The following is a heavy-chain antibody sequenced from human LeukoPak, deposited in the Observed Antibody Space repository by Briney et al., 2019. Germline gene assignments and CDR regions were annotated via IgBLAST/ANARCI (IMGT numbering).Heavy chain of an antibody. D-gene: IGHD4-17*01. CDR2: IGGSGSNT. Sequence: GGSLRLSCVASDFTFPNYAMTWVRLAPGKGLEWVSSIGGSGSNTNYADSVRARFTVSRDNSKNTLYLQMNSLRAEDTAVYYCGRDPNGDYVGAFEFWGQGTLVSVSS. J-gene: IGHJ3*01. V-gene: IGHV3-23*01. CDR1: DFTFPNYA. CDR3: GRDPNGDYVGAFEF.